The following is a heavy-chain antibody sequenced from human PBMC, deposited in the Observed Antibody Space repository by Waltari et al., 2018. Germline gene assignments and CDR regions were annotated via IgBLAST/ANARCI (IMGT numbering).Heavy chain of an antibody. D-gene: IGHD5-12*01. CDR2: INQDGSEE. CDR3: ARTGARWLQFAAFDI. J-gene: IGHJ3*02. V-gene: IGHV3-7*01. CDR1: RFTFSHFW. Sequence: EVLLVESGGGLVQTGGSLGIPCAASRFTFSHFWLHWVRQAPGKGLEWVANINQDGSEEYYVDSVKGRFTISRDNAKNSLYLEMKTLRAEDTAIYYCARTGARWLQFAAFDIWGQGTMVTVSS.